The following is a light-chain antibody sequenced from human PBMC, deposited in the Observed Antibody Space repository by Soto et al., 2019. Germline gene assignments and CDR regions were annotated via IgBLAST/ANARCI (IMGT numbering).Light chain of an antibody. CDR2: AAS. CDR3: EQPYSTAGT. CDR1: KSISSY. V-gene: IGKV1-39*01. Sequence: DIRVSQSPSSLSSCVGDRITITCRASKSISSYLNWYQQKTGKAPKLLIYAASSLQSGVPSGFSSSGCWADLALLISSPHHQEFAPPYCEQPYSTAGTFGQGTKVDIK. J-gene: IGKJ1*01.